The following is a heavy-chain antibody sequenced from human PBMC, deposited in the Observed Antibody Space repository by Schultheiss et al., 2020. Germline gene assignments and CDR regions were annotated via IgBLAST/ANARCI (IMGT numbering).Heavy chain of an antibody. D-gene: IGHD1-26*01. J-gene: IGHJ4*02. CDR2: ISYDGSNK. V-gene: IGHV3-30-3*01. Sequence: GGSLRLSCAASGFTFSDYYMSWVRQAPGKGLEWVAVISYDGSNKYYADSVKGRFTISRDNSKNTLYLQMNSLRAEDTAVYYCARDRIVGATTWGQLDYWGQGTLVTVSS. CDR1: GFTFSDYY. CDR3: ARDRIVGATTWGQLDY.